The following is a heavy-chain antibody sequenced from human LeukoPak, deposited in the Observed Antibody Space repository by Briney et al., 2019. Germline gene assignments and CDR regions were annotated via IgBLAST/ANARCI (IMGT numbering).Heavy chain of an antibody. CDR2: ISAYNGNT. J-gene: IGHJ4*02. D-gene: IGHD2-15*01. V-gene: IGHV1-18*04. Sequence: ASVKVSCKASAYTFTGYYLHWVRQAPGQGLEWMGWISAYNGNTNYAQKLQGRVTMTTDTSTSTAYMELRSLRSDDTAVYYCASSFASGGSPALSSAGYWGQGTLVTVSS. CDR1: AYTFTGYY. CDR3: ASSFASGGSPALSSAGY.